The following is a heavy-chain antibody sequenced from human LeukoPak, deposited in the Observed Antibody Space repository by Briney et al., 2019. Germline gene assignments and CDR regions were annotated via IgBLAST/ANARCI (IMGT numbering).Heavy chain of an antibody. CDR3: ANLMAHDFWSGLDY. D-gene: IGHD3-3*01. CDR1: GFTFSSYG. Sequence: PGGSLRLSCAAAGFTFSSYGIDWVRPAPGNGRGWVAFIRYEGSNIYYGDSVKGRFTISRDNSKNTLYLQMNSLRAEDTAVYYCANLMAHDFWSGLDYWGQGTLVTVSS. V-gene: IGHV3-30*02. J-gene: IGHJ4*02. CDR2: IRYEGSNI.